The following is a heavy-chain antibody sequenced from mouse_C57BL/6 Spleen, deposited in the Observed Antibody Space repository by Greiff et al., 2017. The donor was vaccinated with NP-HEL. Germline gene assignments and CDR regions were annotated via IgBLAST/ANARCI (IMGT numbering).Heavy chain of an antibody. CDR3: TREENWYYDV. V-gene: IGHV1-52*01. CDR2: IDPSDSET. J-gene: IGHJ1*03. Sequence: QVQLQQPGAELVRPGSSVKLSCKASGYTFPSYWMHWVKQRPIQGLEWIGNIDPSDSETHYNQKFKDKATLTVDKSSSTAYMQLSSRTSEDSAVYYCTREENWYYDVWGTGTTVTVSS. CDR1: GYTFPSYW.